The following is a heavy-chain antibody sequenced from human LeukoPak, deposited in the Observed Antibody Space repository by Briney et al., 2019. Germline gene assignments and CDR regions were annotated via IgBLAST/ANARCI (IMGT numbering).Heavy chain of an antibody. CDR1: GGSFSGYY. Sequence: PSETLSLTCAVYGGSFSGYYWSWIRQPPGKGLEWIGEINHSGSTNYNPSLKSRVTISVDTSKNQFSLKLSSVTAADTAVYYCARGSSHRVEKQRITMVRGSNLSMDVWGKGTTVTVSS. D-gene: IGHD3-10*01. CDR2: INHSGST. V-gene: IGHV4-34*01. J-gene: IGHJ6*03. CDR3: ARGSSHRVEKQRITMVRGSNLSMDV.